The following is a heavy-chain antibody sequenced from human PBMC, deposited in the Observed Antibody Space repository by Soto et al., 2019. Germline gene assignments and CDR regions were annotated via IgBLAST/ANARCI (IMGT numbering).Heavy chain of an antibody. J-gene: IGHJ6*02. CDR3: ARLSMPQSGYYGMDV. Sequence: PVESLKISCKGSGYSFTSYWIGWVRQMPGKGLEWMGIIYPGDSDTRYSPSFQGQVTISADKSISTAYLQWSSLKASDTAMYYCARLSMPQSGYYGMDVWGQGTTVTVSS. V-gene: IGHV5-51*01. CDR1: GYSFTSYW. CDR2: IYPGDSDT. D-gene: IGHD2-2*01.